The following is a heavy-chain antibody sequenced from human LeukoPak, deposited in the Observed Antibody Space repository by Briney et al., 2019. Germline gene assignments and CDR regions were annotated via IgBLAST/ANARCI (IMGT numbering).Heavy chain of an antibody. Sequence: GASVKVSCKVSGYTLTELSMHWVRQAPGKGLEWMGGFDPEDGETIYAQKFQGRVTMTEDTSTDTAYMELSSLRSEDTAVYYCAKDLPWEGAFDIWGQGTMVTVSS. CDR3: AKDLPWEGAFDI. CDR1: GYTLTELS. CDR2: FDPEDGET. J-gene: IGHJ3*02. D-gene: IGHD1-26*01. V-gene: IGHV1-24*01.